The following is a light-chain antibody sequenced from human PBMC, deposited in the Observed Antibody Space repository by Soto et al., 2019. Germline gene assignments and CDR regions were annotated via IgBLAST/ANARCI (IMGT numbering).Light chain of an antibody. Sequence: ETVLTQSPGTLSLSPGERATLSCRASQRVSSSYLAWYQQKPGQAPRLLVYGASSRATGIPDRFSGSGSGTDFTLIISRLEPDDSAVYYCQQYGSSPWTFGQGTKVEI. J-gene: IGKJ1*01. CDR3: QQYGSSPWT. CDR1: QRVSSSY. V-gene: IGKV3-20*01. CDR2: GAS.